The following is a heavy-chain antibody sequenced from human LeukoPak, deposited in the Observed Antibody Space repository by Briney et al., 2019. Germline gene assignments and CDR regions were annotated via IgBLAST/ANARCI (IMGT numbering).Heavy chain of an antibody. CDR3: ARDLRMIGDY. Sequence: GGSLRLSCAASGFIFGDHHMHWVRQAPGKGLEWVSSISSSSSNIYYSDSVKGRFSISRDNAKTSLYLQINSLRVDDTAVYYCARDLRMIGDYWGQGTLVTVSS. D-gene: IGHD3-22*01. J-gene: IGHJ4*02. CDR2: ISSSSSNI. CDR1: GFIFGDHH. V-gene: IGHV3-21*01.